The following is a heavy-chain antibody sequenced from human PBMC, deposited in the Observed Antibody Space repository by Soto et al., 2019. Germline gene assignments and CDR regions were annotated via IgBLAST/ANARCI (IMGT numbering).Heavy chain of an antibody. D-gene: IGHD6-13*01. V-gene: IGHV3-30*18. CDR2: ISYDGSNK. CDR1: GFTFSSYG. CDR3: AKDRIPIAAALLAPDY. J-gene: IGHJ4*02. Sequence: QVQLVESRGGVVQPGRSLRLSCAASGFTFSSYGMHWVRQAPGKGLEWVAVISYDGSNKYYADSVKGRFTISRDNSKNTLYLQMNSLRAEDTAVYYCAKDRIPIAAALLAPDYWGQGTLVTVSS.